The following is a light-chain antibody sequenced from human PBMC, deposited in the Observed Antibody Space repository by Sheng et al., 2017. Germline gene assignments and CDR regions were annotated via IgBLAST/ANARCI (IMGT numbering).Light chain of an antibody. Sequence: EIQLTQSPSSLSAAVGTRVTLTCRASQAISHFLAWYQQKPGKPPYLLLYAASSLLSGVPSRFSGSGSGTNFTLTITSLQPEDVATYFCQQYDIAPLTFGGGTKVE. J-gene: IGKJ4*01. CDR3: QQYDIAPLT. V-gene: IGKV1-27*01. CDR1: QAISHF. CDR2: AAS.